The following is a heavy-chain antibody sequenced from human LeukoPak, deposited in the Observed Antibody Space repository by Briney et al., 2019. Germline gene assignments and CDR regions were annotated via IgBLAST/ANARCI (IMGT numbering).Heavy chain of an antibody. CDR2: IKQDGSEK. Sequence: GGPLRLSCATSGFTFSRYWMSWVRQAPGKGLEWVANIKQDGSEKNYVDSVKGRFTISRDNAKNSLYLQMNSLRAEDTAVYYCYCAVEDYWGQGTLVTVSS. V-gene: IGHV3-7*01. CDR1: GFTFSRYW. J-gene: IGHJ4*02. D-gene: IGHD2-15*01. CDR3: YCAVEDY.